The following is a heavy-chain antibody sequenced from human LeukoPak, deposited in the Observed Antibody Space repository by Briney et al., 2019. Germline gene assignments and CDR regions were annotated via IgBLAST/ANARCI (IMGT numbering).Heavy chain of an antibody. CDR3: AREKQQLVLATDYYYYYGMDV. D-gene: IGHD6-13*01. Sequence: ASVKVSCKASGYTFTGYYMHWVRQAPGQGLEWMGWINLNSGGTNYAQNFQGRVTMTRDTSTSTVYMELSSLRSEDTAVYYCAREKQQLVLATDYYYYYGMDVWGQGTTVTVSS. V-gene: IGHV1-2*02. CDR2: INLNSGGT. CDR1: GYTFTGYY. J-gene: IGHJ6*02.